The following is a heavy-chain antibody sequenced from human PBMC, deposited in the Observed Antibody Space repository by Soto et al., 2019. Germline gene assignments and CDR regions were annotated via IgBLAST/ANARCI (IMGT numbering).Heavy chain of an antibody. J-gene: IGHJ3*02. Sequence: QVQLQESGPGLVKPSETLSLTCTVPSGSIRTSYWTWIRQFPGKRLEWIAHIHNSGNTNSNPSLKSRVTISMDTSKNQISLRLTSVTAADTAMYYCARLQYTVVTPIDMSGQGTMVTVSS. CDR1: SGSIRTSY. CDR3: ARLQYTVVTPIDM. CDR2: IHNSGNT. V-gene: IGHV4-59*01. D-gene: IGHD2-21*02.